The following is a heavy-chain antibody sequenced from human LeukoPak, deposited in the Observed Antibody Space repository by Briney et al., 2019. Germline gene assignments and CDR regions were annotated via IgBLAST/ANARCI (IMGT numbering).Heavy chain of an antibody. CDR1: GASISSGSYY. J-gene: IGHJ6*03. Sequence: SQTLSLTCTVSGASISSGSYYWGWIRQPPGKGLEWIGSIYYSGSTYYNPSLKSRVTISVDTSKNQFSLKLSSVTAAETGVYYCARGVKYYDFWSGSPPNSSYYMDVWGKGTTVTVSS. CDR3: ARGVKYYDFWSGSPPNSSYYMDV. CDR2: IYYSGST. V-gene: IGHV4-39*07. D-gene: IGHD3-3*01.